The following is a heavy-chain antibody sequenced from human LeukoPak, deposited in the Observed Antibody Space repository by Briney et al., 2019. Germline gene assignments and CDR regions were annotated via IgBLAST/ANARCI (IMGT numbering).Heavy chain of an antibody. D-gene: IGHD3-10*01. J-gene: IGHJ4*02. CDR3: ARRTSQISYGLDTLYYFDY. CDR1: GGSFSGYY. Sequence: SETLSLTCAVYGGSFSGYYWSWIRQPPGKGLEWIGEINHSGSTNYNPSLKSRVTISVDTSKTQSSLKLSSVTAADTAVYYCARRTSQISYGLDTLYYFDYWGQGTLVTVSS. CDR2: INHSGST. V-gene: IGHV4-34*01.